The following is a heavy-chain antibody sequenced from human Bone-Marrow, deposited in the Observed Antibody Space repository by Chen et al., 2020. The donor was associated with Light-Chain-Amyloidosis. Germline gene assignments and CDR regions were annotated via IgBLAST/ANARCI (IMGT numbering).Heavy chain of an antibody. CDR1: GGSISSGGYY. Sequence: QVQLQESGPGLVKPSQTLSLTCTVSGGSISSGGYYWSWIRQHPGKGLEWIGYIYYSGSTYYNPSLKSRVTISVATSKSQFSLQLSSVTAADTAVYYCARGPSDYGDPYYYYYYMDVWGKGTTVTVSS. V-gene: IGHV4-31*03. J-gene: IGHJ6*03. CDR3: ARGPSDYGDPYYYYYYMDV. D-gene: IGHD4-17*01. CDR2: IYYSGST.